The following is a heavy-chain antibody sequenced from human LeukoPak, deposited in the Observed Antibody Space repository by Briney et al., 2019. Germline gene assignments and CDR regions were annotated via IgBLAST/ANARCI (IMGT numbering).Heavy chain of an antibody. D-gene: IGHD2-15*01. J-gene: IGHJ5*02. CDR1: GGSISSSSYY. V-gene: IGHV4-39*07. CDR3: ARGLYWSGSGFDVWFDP. Sequence: SETLSLTCTVSGGSISSSSYYWGWIRQPPGKGLEWIGSIYYSGSTYYNPSIKSRVTISVDTSKNQFSLKLSSVTAADTAVYYCARGLYWSGSGFDVWFDPWGQGTLVTVSS. CDR2: IYYSGST.